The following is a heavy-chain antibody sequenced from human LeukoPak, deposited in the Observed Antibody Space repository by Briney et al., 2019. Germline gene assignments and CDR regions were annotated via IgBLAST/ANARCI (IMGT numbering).Heavy chain of an antibody. CDR3: AKSGSGVFDY. Sequence: GGSLRLSCEASGFIFSNYWMSWVRQAPGKGLEWVANIKQDGSVKNYVDSMEGRFIISRDNAKNTQYLQMNSLRAEDTAVYYCAKSGSGVFDYWGQGTLVTVSS. J-gene: IGHJ4*02. CDR1: GFIFSNYW. D-gene: IGHD2-15*01. V-gene: IGHV3-7*01. CDR2: IKQDGSVK.